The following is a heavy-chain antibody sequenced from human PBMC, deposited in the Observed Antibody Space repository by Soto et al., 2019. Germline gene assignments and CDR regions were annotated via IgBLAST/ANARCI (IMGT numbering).Heavy chain of an antibody. Sequence: SETLSLTCAVSGGSISSGRYYWTWIRQHPGKGLEWIGYIYYSGSTYYNPSLKSRVTISVDTSKNQFSLKLSSVTAADTAVYYCARQVEELPDYLDYWGQGTLVTVSS. CDR3: ARQVEELPDYLDY. D-gene: IGHD1-7*01. J-gene: IGHJ4*02. V-gene: IGHV4-31*11. CDR2: IYYSGST. CDR1: GGSISSGRYY.